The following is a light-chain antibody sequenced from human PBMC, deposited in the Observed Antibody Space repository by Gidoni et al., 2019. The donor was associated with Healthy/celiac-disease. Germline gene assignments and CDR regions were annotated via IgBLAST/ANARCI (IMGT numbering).Light chain of an antibody. V-gene: IGKV3-20*01. CDR3: QHYGSSPSIT. CDR1: YSVSSSY. J-gene: IGKJ5*01. Sequence: EIGLTQSPGTLALSPGERATLSCRASYSVSSSYLAWYQQKPGQDPRLLIYGASSRATGIPDRFSGCGSGTDFPLTISRLEPEDFAVYYCQHYGSSPSITFGQGTRLEIQ. CDR2: GAS.